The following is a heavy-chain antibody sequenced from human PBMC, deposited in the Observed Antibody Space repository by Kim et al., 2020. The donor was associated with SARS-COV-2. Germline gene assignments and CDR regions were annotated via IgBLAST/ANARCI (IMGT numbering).Heavy chain of an antibody. CDR2: ISGSGGST. D-gene: IGHD3-3*01. Sequence: GGSLRLSCAASGFTFSSYAMSWVRQAPGKGLEWVSAISGSGGSTYYADSVKGRFTISRDNSKNTLYLQMNSLRAEDTAVYYCAKENRIFFGVVIIRPLAEGYFQHWGQGTLVTVSS. J-gene: IGHJ1*01. CDR3: AKENRIFFGVVIIRPLAEGYFQH. V-gene: IGHV3-23*01. CDR1: GFTFSSYA.